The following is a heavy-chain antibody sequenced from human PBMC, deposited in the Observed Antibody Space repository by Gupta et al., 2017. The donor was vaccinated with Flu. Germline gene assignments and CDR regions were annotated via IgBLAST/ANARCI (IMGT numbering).Heavy chain of an antibody. V-gene: IGHV3-33*01. CDR1: GFSFSAYG. J-gene: IGHJ4*02. D-gene: IGHD6-19*01. Sequence: QVQLVESGGGVVQPGKSLRLSCAASGFSFSAYGMHWVRQVPGKGPEWVAVIWYDGSRKYYGDSVKGRFAISRDNSKNTVYLEMTNLRAEDTAVYYCARSYSSSWYFGYWGQGTLVTV. CDR2: IWYDGSRK. CDR3: ARSYSSSWYFGY.